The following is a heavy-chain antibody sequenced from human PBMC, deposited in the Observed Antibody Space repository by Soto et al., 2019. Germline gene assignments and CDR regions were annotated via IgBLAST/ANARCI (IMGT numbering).Heavy chain of an antibody. CDR2: IYWDDDK. CDR3: AHIVVAGLGYYFDY. Sequence: QITLKESGPTLVKPTQTLTLTCTFSGFSLSSTRMAVGWIRQPPGKALEWLALIYWDDDKRYSPFLKSRLTITKDTSKNQVVLTTSNMDPVDTARYYCAHIVVAGLGYYFDYWGQGTLFTVSS. D-gene: IGHD6-19*01. J-gene: IGHJ4*02. V-gene: IGHV2-5*02. CDR1: GFSLSSTRMA.